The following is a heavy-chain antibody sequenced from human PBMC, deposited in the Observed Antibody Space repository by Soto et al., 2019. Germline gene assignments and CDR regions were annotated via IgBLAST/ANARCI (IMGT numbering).Heavy chain of an antibody. J-gene: IGHJ6*03. V-gene: IGHV4-39*01. CDR3: ARLSSWSGYYVYYHFYVDV. D-gene: IGHD3-3*01. CDR2: VYYAGDT. CDR1: GASISTISHH. Sequence: SETLALTCTVSGASISTISHHWGWIRQSPGKGLEWSGNVYYAGDTYYCPSLKRRATISVDMSNNKFSLTLSSVTAADTGVSYCARLSSWSGYYVYYHFYVDVWGKGTTVTVSS.